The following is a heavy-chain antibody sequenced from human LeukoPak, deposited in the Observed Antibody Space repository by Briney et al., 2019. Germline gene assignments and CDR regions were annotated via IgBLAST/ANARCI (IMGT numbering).Heavy chain of an antibody. V-gene: IGHV3-23*01. CDR1: GFTFSSYA. J-gene: IGHJ4*02. D-gene: IGHD2-21*01. CDR2: ISGSGVST. Sequence: PGGSLRLSCAASGFTFSSYAMSWVRQAPGKGLEWVSAISGSGVSTYYADSVKGRFTISRDNSKNTLYLQMNSLRAEDTAVYYCARDCGGDCYYDYWGQGTLVTVSS. CDR3: ARDCGGDCYYDY.